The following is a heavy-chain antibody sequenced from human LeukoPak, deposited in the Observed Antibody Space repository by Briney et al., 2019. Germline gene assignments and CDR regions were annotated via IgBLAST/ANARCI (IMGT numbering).Heavy chain of an antibody. V-gene: IGHV1-18*01. CDR2: ISAYNGNT. CDR3: AKIRQRSGWSYYMDV. J-gene: IGHJ6*03. CDR1: GYTFTSYG. Sequence: GASVKVSCKASGYTFTSYGISWVRQAPGQGLEWMGWISAYNGNTNYAQKLQGRVTMTTDTSTSTAYMELRSLRSDDTAVYYCAKIRQRSGWSYYMDVWGKGTTVTVSS. D-gene: IGHD6-19*01.